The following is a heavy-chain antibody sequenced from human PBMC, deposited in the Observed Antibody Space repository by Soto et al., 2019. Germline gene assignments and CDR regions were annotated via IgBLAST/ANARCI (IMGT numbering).Heavy chain of an antibody. CDR2: IYPGDSAT. J-gene: IGHJ4*02. D-gene: IGHD3-3*01. CDR3: AGSPYDFWSGYYFDY. CDR1: GYSFTSYW. V-gene: IGHV5-51*01. Sequence: GESLKISCKGSGYSFTSYWIGWVRQMPGKGLEWMGIIYPGDSATRYSPSFQGQVNISADKSISTAYLQWSSLKASDTAMYYCAGSPYDFWSGYYFDYWGQGTLVTVSS.